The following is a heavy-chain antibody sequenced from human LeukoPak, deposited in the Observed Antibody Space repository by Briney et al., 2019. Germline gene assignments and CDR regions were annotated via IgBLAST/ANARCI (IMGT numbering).Heavy chain of an antibody. D-gene: IGHD5-18*01. V-gene: IGHV3-48*02. CDR2: VSASSDV. J-gene: IGHJ4*02. CDR3: ARDTLRTAHFDY. CDR1: GFTFSSYG. Sequence: PGRSLRLSCAASGFTFSSYGMHWVRQAPGKGLQWVSTVSASSDVHYSDSVKGRFTISRDNARNSLYLQMNSLRDEDTAVYYCARDTLRTAHFDYWGQGTLVTVSS.